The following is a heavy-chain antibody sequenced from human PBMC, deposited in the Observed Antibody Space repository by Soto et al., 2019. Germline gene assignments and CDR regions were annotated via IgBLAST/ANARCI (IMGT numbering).Heavy chain of an antibody. CDR1: GYSFTSYW. Sequence: GESLKISSNDSGYSFTSYWIRWVRQMPGKGLEWMGIIYPGDSDTRYSPSFQGQVTISADKSISTAYLQWSSLKASDTAMYYCASLPMNTAPYYFDYWGQGTLVTVSS. CDR2: IYPGDSDT. V-gene: IGHV5-51*01. D-gene: IGHD5-18*01. CDR3: ASLPMNTAPYYFDY. J-gene: IGHJ4*02.